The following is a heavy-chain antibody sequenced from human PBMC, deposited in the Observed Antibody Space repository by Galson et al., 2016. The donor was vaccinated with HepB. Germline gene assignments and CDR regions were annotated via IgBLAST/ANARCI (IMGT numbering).Heavy chain of an antibody. J-gene: IGHJ4*02. V-gene: IGHV4-59*01. D-gene: IGHD6-19*01. Sequence: ETLSLTCTVSGGSFNGYNWTWFRQPPEKGLEWIGYVSDTGRGTYNPSLKSRVTMSVDKSKKQFSLKLRSVTAADPAVYYCARDRRGWSDYWSEGTLVTVSS. CDR3: ARDRRGWSDY. CDR1: GGSFNGYN. CDR2: VSDTGRG.